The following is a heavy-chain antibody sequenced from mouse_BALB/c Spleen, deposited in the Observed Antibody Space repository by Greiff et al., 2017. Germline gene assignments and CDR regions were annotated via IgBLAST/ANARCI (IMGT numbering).Heavy chain of an antibody. CDR2: INPSNGRT. D-gene: IGHD1-1*01. V-gene: IGHV1S81*02. Sequence: VQLQQPGAELVKPGASVKLSCKASGYTFTSYWMHWVKQRPGQGLEWIGEINPSNGRTNYNEKFKSKATLTVDKSSSTAYMQLSSLTSEDSAVYYCARPNYYGSSPYAMDYWGQGTSVTVSS. CDR3: ARPNYYGSSPYAMDY. J-gene: IGHJ4*01. CDR1: GYTFTSYW.